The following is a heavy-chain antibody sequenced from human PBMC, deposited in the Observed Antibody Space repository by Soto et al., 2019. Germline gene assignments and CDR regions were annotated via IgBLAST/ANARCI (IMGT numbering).Heavy chain of an antibody. Sequence: ASVKVSCKASGYTFTNSGISWVRQAPGQGLEWMGWIGAYNGHTKYAQKLQGRVTMTTDTSTSTAYMELRSLKSDDTAVYYCAREDYYDSSGYPPVRYYFGMDVWGQGTTVTVSS. V-gene: IGHV1-18*01. CDR3: AREDYYDSSGYPPVRYYFGMDV. D-gene: IGHD3-22*01. CDR1: GYTFTNSG. J-gene: IGHJ6*02. CDR2: IGAYNGHT.